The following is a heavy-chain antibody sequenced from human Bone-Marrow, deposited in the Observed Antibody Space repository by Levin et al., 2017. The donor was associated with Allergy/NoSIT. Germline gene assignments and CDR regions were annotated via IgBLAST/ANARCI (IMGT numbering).Heavy chain of an antibody. V-gene: IGHV3-21*01. CDR3: VREGYDSRGYYYSP. CDR1: GFTFSTYT. J-gene: IGHJ5*02. Sequence: PGGSLRLSCAASGFTFSTYTMNWVRQAPGKGLEWVSTISSSSSYIHYADSVKGRFTISRDNAKNSLYLQMNSLRAEDTAVYYCVREGYDSRGYYYSPWGQGTLVTVSS. D-gene: IGHD3-22*01. CDR2: ISSSSSYI.